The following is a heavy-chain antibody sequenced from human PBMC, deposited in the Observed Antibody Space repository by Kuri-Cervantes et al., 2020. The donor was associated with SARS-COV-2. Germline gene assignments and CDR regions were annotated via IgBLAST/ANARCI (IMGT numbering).Heavy chain of an antibody. J-gene: IGHJ4*02. Sequence: GGSLRLSCAASGFTFSNYGMLWVRQAPGKGLEWVAFIPFDGSNEYYADSVKGRFTVSRDNSKNTLYLQMNSLRAEDTAVYYCARDGLYDYGDYGPLDYWGQGTLVTVSS. CDR3: ARDGLYDYGDYGPLDY. CDR2: IPFDGSNE. D-gene: IGHD4-17*01. V-gene: IGHV3-30*02. CDR1: GFTFSNYG.